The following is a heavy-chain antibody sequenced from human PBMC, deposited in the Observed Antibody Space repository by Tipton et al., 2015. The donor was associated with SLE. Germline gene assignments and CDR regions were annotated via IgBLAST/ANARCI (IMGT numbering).Heavy chain of an antibody. V-gene: IGHV4-59*11. CDR2: IYISGST. CDR1: GGSISSHY. CDR3: ARGAARLPHPYYNGMDV. J-gene: IGHJ6*04. Sequence: TLSLTCTVSGGSISSHYWSWIRQPPGKGLEWIGRIYISGSTSYNPSLKSRVNISVDTSKNQFSLKLSSVTAADTAVYYCARGAARLPHPYYNGMDVWGKGTTVTVSS. D-gene: IGHD2-15*01.